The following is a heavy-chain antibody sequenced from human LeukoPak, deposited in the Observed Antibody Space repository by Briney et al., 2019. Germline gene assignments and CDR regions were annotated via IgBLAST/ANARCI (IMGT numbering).Heavy chain of an antibody. CDR2: IYYSGST. D-gene: IGHD3-22*01. CDR3: ARAAYYYDSSGYHWYFDL. J-gene: IGHJ2*01. CDR1: GGSFSSYY. Sequence: SETLSLTCTVSGGSFSSYYWSWIRQPPGKGLEWIGYIYYSGSTNYNPSLKSRVTISVDTSKNHFSLKLSSVTAADTAVYYCARAAYYYDSSGYHWYFDLWGRGTLVTVSS. V-gene: IGHV4-59*01.